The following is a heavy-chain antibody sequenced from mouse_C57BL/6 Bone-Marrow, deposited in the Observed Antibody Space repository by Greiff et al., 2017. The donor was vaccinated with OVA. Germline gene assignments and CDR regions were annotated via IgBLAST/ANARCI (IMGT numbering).Heavy chain of an antibody. CDR3: ARWSSFYYYGSSLYAMDY. CDR1: GYTFTDYY. J-gene: IGHJ4*01. Sequence: VQLQQSGPELVKPGASVKISCKASGYTFTDYYMNWVKQSHGKSLEWIGDINPNNGGTSYNQKFKGKATLTVDKSSSTAYMELRSLTSEDSAVYYCARWSSFYYYGSSLYAMDYWGQGTSVTVSS. CDR2: INPNNGGT. D-gene: IGHD1-1*01. V-gene: IGHV1-26*01.